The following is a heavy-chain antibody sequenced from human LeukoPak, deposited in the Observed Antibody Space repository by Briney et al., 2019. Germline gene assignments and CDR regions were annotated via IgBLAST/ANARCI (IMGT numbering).Heavy chain of an antibody. V-gene: IGHV1-69*13. CDR3: ARGASVRYFDWLRPPPLFDYYYMDV. CDR1: GGTFSSYA. Sequence: GASGKVSCKASGGTFSSYAISWVRQAPGQGLEWMGGIIPIFGTANYAQKFQGRVTITADESTSTAYMELSSLRSEDTAVYYCARGASVRYFDWLRPPPLFDYYYMDVWGKGTTVTIPS. CDR2: IIPIFGTA. D-gene: IGHD3-9*01. J-gene: IGHJ6*03.